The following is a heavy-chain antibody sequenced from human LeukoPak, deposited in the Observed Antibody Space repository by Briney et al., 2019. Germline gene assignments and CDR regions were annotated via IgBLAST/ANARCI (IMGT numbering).Heavy chain of an antibody. CDR1: GGSISSYY. Sequence: SETLSLTCTVSGGSISSYYLSWIRQPPGKGLEWIGYIYYSGSTNYNPSLKSRVTMSVDTSKNQFSLKLSSVIAADTAVYYCARARYYDSSGYSALDIWGQGTMVTVSS. CDR3: ARARYYDSSGYSALDI. V-gene: IGHV4-59*01. D-gene: IGHD3-22*01. J-gene: IGHJ3*02. CDR2: IYYSGST.